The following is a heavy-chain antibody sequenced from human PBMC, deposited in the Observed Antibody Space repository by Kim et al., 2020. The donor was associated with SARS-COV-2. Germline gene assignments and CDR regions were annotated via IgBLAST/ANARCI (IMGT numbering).Heavy chain of an antibody. CDR1: GFTFSNFA. Sequence: GGSLRLSCETSGFTFSNFAMSWVRQPPGKGLEGVSSISRDGDTNYADSVKGRFVISRDNSKNTLYLQMNSLRAEDTAIYYCAQSFEARRGLGVTSLSYWG. D-gene: IGHD2-21*02. CDR3: AQSFEARRGLGVTSLSY. CDR2: ISRDGDT. J-gene: IGHJ4*01. V-gene: IGHV3-23*01.